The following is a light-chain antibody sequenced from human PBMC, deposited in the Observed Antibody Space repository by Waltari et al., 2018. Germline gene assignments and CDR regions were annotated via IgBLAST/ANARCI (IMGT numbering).Light chain of an antibody. CDR3: QQYNNWPPWT. V-gene: IGKV3-15*01. CDR2: GAS. CDR1: QSVSSN. J-gene: IGKJ1*01. Sequence: EIVMTQSPATLSLSPVERATLRCRASQSVSSNLAWYQQQPGQAPRLLIYGASTRATCIPARFSGSGSGTEFTLTISSLQSEDFSVYYCQQYNNWPPWTFGQGTKVEIK.